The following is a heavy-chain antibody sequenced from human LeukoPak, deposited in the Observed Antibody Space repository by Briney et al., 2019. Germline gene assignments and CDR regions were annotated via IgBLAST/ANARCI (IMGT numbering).Heavy chain of an antibody. Sequence: GGSLRLSCVVSGFTFSSYWMTWVRQAPGKGLEWVANIKQDGSEKYYVDSVKGRFTISRDNAKNSLYLQMNSLRAEDTAVYYCARGPTRANSSDFWGQGTLVTVSS. J-gene: IGHJ4*02. CDR2: IKQDGSEK. CDR3: ARGPTRANSSDF. V-gene: IGHV3-7*04. D-gene: IGHD2/OR15-2a*01. CDR1: GFTFSSYW.